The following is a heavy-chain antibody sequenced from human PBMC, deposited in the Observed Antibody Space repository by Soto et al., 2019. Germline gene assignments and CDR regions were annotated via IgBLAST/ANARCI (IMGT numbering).Heavy chain of an antibody. Sequence: QVQLVESGGGVVQPGRSLRLSCAASGFTFSSYGMHWVRQAPGKGLEWVAVIWYDGSNKYYADSVKGRFTISRDNSKNTLYLQMYSLRAEDTAVYYCAREKSPLVVAATLGYWGQGTLVTVSS. V-gene: IGHV3-33*01. J-gene: IGHJ4*02. CDR3: AREKSPLVVAATLGY. D-gene: IGHD2-15*01. CDR1: GFTFSSYG. CDR2: IWYDGSNK.